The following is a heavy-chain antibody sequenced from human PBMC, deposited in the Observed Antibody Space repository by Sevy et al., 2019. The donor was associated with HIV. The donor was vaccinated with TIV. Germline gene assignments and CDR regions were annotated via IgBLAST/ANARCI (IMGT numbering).Heavy chain of an antibody. D-gene: IGHD6-19*01. CDR3: AREYSSGWYRDDAFDI. CDR2: TYYRSKWYN. V-gene: IGHV6-1*01. J-gene: IGHJ3*02. CDR1: GDSVSSNSAA. Sequence: SQTLSLTCAISGDSVSSNSAAWNWIRQSPSRGLEWLGRTYYRSKWYNDYAVSGKSRITINPDTSKNQFSLQLNSVTPEDTAVYYCAREYSSGWYRDDAFDIWGQGTMVTVSS.